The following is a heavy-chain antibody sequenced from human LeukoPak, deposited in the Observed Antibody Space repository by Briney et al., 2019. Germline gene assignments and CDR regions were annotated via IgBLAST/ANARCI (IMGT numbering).Heavy chain of an antibody. CDR3: AKDNVITFGGVIGGMDV. V-gene: IGHV3-21*04. CDR2: ISSSSSYI. CDR1: GFTFSSYS. Sequence: GGSLRLSCAASGFTFSSYSMNWVRQAPGKGLEWVSSISSSSSYIYYADSVKGRFTISRDNAKNSLYLQMNSVRAEDTALYYCAKDNVITFGGVIGGMDVWGQGTTVTVSS. D-gene: IGHD3-16*01. J-gene: IGHJ6*02.